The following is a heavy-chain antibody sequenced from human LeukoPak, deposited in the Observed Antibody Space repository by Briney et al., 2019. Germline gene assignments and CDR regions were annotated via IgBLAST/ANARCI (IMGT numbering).Heavy chain of an antibody. CDR1: GYKFIDHG. CDR2: ISPYHGQT. CDR3: ARDAFLNLRFPDL. V-gene: IGHV1-18*01. J-gene: IGHJ5*02. Sequence: ASVKVSCKASGYKFIDHGISWVRQAPGQGLEWVGWISPYHGQTQYAQNLEDRVTMTTDTSTSTAYLGIRSLRPDDTGIFYCARDAFLNLRFPDLWGQGTLLIVSS. D-gene: IGHD5/OR15-5a*01.